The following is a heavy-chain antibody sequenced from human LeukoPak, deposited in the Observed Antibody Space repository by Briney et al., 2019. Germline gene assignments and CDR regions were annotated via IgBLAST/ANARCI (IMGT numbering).Heavy chain of an antibody. CDR3: ARGRAGYYGSGSYYNGKWFDP. J-gene: IGHJ5*02. CDR2: INHSGST. D-gene: IGHD3-10*01. Sequence: TSETLSLTCAVYGGSFSGYYWSWIRQPPGKGLEWIGEINHSGSTNYNPSLKSRVTISVDTSKNQFSLKLSSVTAADTAVYYCARGRAGYYGSGSYYNGKWFDPWGQGTLVTVSS. V-gene: IGHV4-34*01. CDR1: GGSFSGYY.